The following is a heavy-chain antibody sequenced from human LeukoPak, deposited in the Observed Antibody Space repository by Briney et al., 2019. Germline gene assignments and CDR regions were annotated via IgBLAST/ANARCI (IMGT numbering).Heavy chain of an antibody. D-gene: IGHD5-18*01. Sequence: PGGSLRLSCAASGFTFSSYGMHWVRQAPGKGLEWVAVVSSDGHNTYYAASMQGRFTISRDNSNNTLYLQMVSLRAEDTAVYYCAKSWQLWLNADYWGQGTLVTVSS. CDR3: AKSWQLWLNADY. CDR2: VSSDGHNT. V-gene: IGHV3-30*18. J-gene: IGHJ4*02. CDR1: GFTFSSYG.